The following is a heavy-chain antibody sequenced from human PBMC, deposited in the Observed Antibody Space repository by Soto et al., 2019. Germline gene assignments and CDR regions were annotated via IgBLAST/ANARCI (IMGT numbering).Heavy chain of an antibody. D-gene: IGHD2-2*01. CDR2: ISYDGVNK. V-gene: IGHV3-30-3*01. J-gene: IGHJ5*02. Sequence: QVQLVESGGGVVQPGRSLRLSCAASGFTFSSYAMHWVRQAPGKGLEWVAVISYDGVNKYYADSVKGRFTISRDNSKNPLYLQMNSLRAEDTAVFNCAREGGHCRSTSCRYGLNWFDPWGQGTRVTVSS. CDR1: GFTFSSYA. CDR3: AREGGHCRSTSCRYGLNWFDP.